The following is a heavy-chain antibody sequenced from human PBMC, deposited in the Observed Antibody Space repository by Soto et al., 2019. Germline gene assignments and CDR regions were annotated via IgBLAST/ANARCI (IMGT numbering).Heavy chain of an antibody. CDR2: INPSGGST. CDR3: ARDSLLWFGEHTPNYYFDY. Sequence: ASVKVSCKASGYTFTSYYMHWVRQAPGQGLEWMGIINPSGGSTSYAQKFQGRVTMTRDTSTSTVYMELSSLRSEDTAVYYCARDSLLWFGEHTPNYYFDYWGQGTLVTVSS. V-gene: IGHV1-46*01. CDR1: GYTFTSYY. J-gene: IGHJ4*02. D-gene: IGHD3-10*01.